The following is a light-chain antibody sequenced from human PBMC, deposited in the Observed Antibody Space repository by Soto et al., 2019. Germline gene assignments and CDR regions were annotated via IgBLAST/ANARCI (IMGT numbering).Light chain of an antibody. J-gene: IGKJ4*01. CDR3: QQYYSTPVT. Sequence: DIVMTQSPDSLAVSLGERATINCKSSQSVLYSSNNKNYLAWYQQKLGQPPKLLIYWASTRESGVPDRFSGSGSGTDFTLTISSLQVEDVAVYYCQQYYSTPVTFGGGTKVEIK. CDR2: WAS. CDR1: QSVLYSSNNKNY. V-gene: IGKV4-1*01.